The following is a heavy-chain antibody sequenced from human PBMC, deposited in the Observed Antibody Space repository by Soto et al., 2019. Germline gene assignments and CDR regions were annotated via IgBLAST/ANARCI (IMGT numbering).Heavy chain of an antibody. J-gene: IGHJ3*02. D-gene: IGHD3-22*01. CDR1: VFTFSIYG. V-gene: IGHV3-33*01. CDR3: ARESISYYDSSGYPDAFDI. CDR2: IWYDGSNK. Sequence: PWGSLGVACAAYVFTFSIYGMHWVRQAPGKGLDLVAVIWYDGSNKYYADSVKGRFTISRDNSKNTLYLQMNSLRAEDTAVYYCARESISYYDSSGYPDAFDIWGQGTMVTVSS.